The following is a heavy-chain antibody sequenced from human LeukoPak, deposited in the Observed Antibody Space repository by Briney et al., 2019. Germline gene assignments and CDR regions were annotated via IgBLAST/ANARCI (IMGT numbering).Heavy chain of an antibody. D-gene: IGHD3-22*01. CDR2: IYHSGST. Sequence: PSETLSLTCAVSGYSIRSGYYWGWIRQPPGKGLEWIGSIYHSGSTYYNPSLKSRVSISVDTSKNQFSLKLSSVTAADTAVYCCARLGNYYDSSGFDYWGQGTLVTVSS. J-gene: IGHJ4*02. V-gene: IGHV4-38-2*01. CDR1: GYSIRSGYY. CDR3: ARLGNYYDSSGFDY.